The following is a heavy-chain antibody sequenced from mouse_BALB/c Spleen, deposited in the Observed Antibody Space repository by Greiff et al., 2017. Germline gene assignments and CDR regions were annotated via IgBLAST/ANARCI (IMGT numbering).Heavy chain of an antibody. Sequence: LQQPGAELVKPGASVKMSCKASGYTFTSYNMHWVKQTPGQGLEWIGAIYPGNGDTSYNQKFKGKATLTADKSSRTSYMQLSSLTSEDSAVDYCARSGDYDARDYFDYWGQGTTLTVSS. D-gene: IGHD2-4*01. V-gene: IGHV1-12*01. CDR1: GYTFTSYN. J-gene: IGHJ2*01. CDR3: ARSGDYDARDYFDY. CDR2: IYPGNGDT.